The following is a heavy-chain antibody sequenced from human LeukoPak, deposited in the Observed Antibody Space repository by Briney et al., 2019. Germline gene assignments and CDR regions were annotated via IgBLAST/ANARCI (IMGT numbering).Heavy chain of an antibody. CDR2: IIPILGIA. CDR1: GGTFSSYA. Sequence: SVKVSCKASGGTFSSYAISWVRQAPGQGLEWMGRIIPILGIANYAQKFQGRVTITADKSTSTAYMELSSLRSEDTAVYYCAGERVTMVRGGDYFDYWGQGTLVTVSS. J-gene: IGHJ4*02. CDR3: AGERVTMVRGGDYFDY. D-gene: IGHD3-10*01. V-gene: IGHV1-69*04.